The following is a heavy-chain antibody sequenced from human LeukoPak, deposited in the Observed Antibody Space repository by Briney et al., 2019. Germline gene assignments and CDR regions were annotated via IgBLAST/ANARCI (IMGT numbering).Heavy chain of an antibody. Sequence: PSETLSLTCTVSGDSIDKSTYYWGWIRQPPGKGLEWIGSIYYTGSTYYNPSLKSRVTVSVDTSKNQFSPKLSSVTAADTAVYYCARSSTTMTTGDYWGPGTLVTVSS. CDR1: GDSIDKSTYY. D-gene: IGHD4-17*01. J-gene: IGHJ4*02. CDR3: ARSSTTMTTGDY. V-gene: IGHV4-39*01. CDR2: IYYTGST.